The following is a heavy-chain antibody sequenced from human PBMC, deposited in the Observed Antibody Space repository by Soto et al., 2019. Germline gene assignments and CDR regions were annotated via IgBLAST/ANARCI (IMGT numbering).Heavy chain of an antibody. CDR2: INPNSGGT. V-gene: IGHV1-2*04. CDR1: GYTFTGYY. D-gene: IGHD3-22*01. Sequence: ASVKVSCKASGYTFTGYYMHWVRQAPGQGLEWMGWINPNSGGTNYAQKFQGWVTMTRDTSISTAYMELSRLRSDDTAVYYCARLLEYYDSSYQKRGAFDIWGQGTMVTVSS. J-gene: IGHJ3*02. CDR3: ARLLEYYDSSYQKRGAFDI.